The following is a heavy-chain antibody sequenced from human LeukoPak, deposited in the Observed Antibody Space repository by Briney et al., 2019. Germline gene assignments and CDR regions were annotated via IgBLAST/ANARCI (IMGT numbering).Heavy chain of an antibody. CDR1: GFTFDDYA. J-gene: IGHJ3*02. Sequence: GRSLRLSCAASGFTFDDYAMRWVRHAPGKGLEWVSGISWNSGSIGYADSVKGRFTISRDNSKNTLYLQMNSLRAEDTAVYYCARANPILRAFDIWGQGTMVTVSS. CDR2: ISWNSGSI. V-gene: IGHV3-9*01. CDR3: ARANPILRAFDI.